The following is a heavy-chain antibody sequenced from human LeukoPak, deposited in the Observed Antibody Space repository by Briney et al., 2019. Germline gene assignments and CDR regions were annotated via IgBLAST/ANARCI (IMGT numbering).Heavy chain of an antibody. D-gene: IGHD3-9*01. Sequence: GGSLRLSCAASGLIFSGYGMHWVRQAPGKGLEWLAFIEFNGNNKYYVDSVKGRFTISRDNSKNTLYLQMNSLRAEDTALYFCAKARQTTILDYWGQGTLVTVSS. V-gene: IGHV3-30*02. J-gene: IGHJ4*02. CDR1: GLIFSGYG. CDR3: AKARQTTILDY. CDR2: IEFNGNNK.